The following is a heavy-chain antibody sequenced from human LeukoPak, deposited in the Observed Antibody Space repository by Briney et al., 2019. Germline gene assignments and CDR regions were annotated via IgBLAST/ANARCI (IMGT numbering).Heavy chain of an antibody. V-gene: IGHV3-43*02. Sequence: GGSLRLSCAASGFTFDDYAMHWVRQAPGKGLEWVSLISGDGGSTYYADSVKGRFTISRDNSKNSLYLQVNSLRAEDTAVYYCARISGSGSYYGPFDYWGQGTLVTVSS. CDR3: ARISGSGSYYGPFDY. CDR2: ISGDGGST. CDR1: GFTFDDYA. J-gene: IGHJ4*02. D-gene: IGHD3-10*01.